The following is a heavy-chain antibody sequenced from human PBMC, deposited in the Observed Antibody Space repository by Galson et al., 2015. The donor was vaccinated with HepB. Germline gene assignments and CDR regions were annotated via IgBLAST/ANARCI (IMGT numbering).Heavy chain of an antibody. V-gene: IGHV3-48*01. D-gene: IGHD4-17*01. CDR1: GFTLSSYS. J-gene: IGHJ6*02. CDR2: ISSSSSTI. Sequence: SLRLSCAASGFTLSSYSMNWVRQAPGKGLEWVSYISSSSSTIYYADSVKGRFTISRDNAKNSLYLQMNSLRAEDTAVYYCARDRAGDYADYFRYGIDVWGQGTTVTVSS. CDR3: ARDRAGDYADYFRYGIDV.